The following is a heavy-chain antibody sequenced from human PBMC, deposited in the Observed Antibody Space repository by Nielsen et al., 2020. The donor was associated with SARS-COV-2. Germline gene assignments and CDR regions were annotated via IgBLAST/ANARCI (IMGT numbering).Heavy chain of an antibody. Sequence: GESLKISCAVSGFTFSAHAMIWVRQAAGKGLEWVSAVSGDSAGTTYYADSVKGRFTISRDNSKNTLYLQVSGLRAEDTAIYYCARDGRIGYGVYLDYWGQGTPVTVSA. CDR3: ARDGRIGYGVYLDY. V-gene: IGHV3-23*01. CDR2: VSGDSAGTT. CDR1: GFTFSAHA. J-gene: IGHJ4*02. D-gene: IGHD5-12*01.